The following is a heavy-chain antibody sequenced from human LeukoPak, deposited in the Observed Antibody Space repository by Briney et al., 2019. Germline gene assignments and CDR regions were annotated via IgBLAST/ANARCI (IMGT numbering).Heavy chain of an antibody. Sequence: GGSLRLSCAASGFTFNNHPMHWVRQAPGKGLEYVSAISSDGGSPYYADSVKGRFTISRDNSKNTLYLQMNSLRAEDTAVYYCAKFSVESKHYDSLYYYGMDVWGQGTTVTVSS. CDR2: ISSDGGSP. V-gene: IGHV3-64*02. CDR1: GFTFNNHP. CDR3: AKFSVESKHYDSLYYYGMDV. J-gene: IGHJ6*02. D-gene: IGHD3-22*01.